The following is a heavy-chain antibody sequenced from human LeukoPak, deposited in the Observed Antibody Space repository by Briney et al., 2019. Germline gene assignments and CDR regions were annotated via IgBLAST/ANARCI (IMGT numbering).Heavy chain of an antibody. CDR1: GFTFSSYS. Sequence: GGSLRLSCAASGFTFSSYSMNWVRQAPGKGLEWVSSISSSSSYIYYADSVKGRFTISRDNSKNTLYLQMKSLRAEDTAVYYCAKTGNPPTGDYWGQGTLVTVSS. D-gene: IGHD1-1*01. CDR2: ISSSSSYI. CDR3: AKTGNPPTGDY. J-gene: IGHJ4*02. V-gene: IGHV3-21*04.